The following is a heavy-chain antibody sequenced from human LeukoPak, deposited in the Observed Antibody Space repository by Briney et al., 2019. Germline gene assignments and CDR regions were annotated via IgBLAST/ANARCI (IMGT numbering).Heavy chain of an antibody. J-gene: IGHJ4*02. D-gene: IGHD3-10*01. Sequence: GGTLRLSCAASGFTFSGYGMSWVRQAPGKGLKWVSAISGSGGSTYYADSVKGRFTISRDNSKNTLYLQINSLRAEDTAVYYCAKDFLGYYGSGSYYVQRFFDYRGQGTLVTVSS. CDR3: AKDFLGYYGSGSYYVQRFFDY. CDR2: ISGSGGST. CDR1: GFTFSGYG. V-gene: IGHV3-23*01.